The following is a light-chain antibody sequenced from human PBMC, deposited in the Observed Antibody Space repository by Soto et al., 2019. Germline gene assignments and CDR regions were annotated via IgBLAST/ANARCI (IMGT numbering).Light chain of an antibody. CDR3: SSYTGSSTYV. Sequence: QSVLTQPASVSGSPGQSITISCTGTSSDVGGYNYVSWYQQHPGKAPKLMIYDVSNRPSGVSNRFSGSKSGNTASLTISGLQTEDESDYYCSSYTGSSTYVFGTGTNLTVL. CDR1: SSDVGGYNY. CDR2: DVS. V-gene: IGLV2-14*03. J-gene: IGLJ1*01.